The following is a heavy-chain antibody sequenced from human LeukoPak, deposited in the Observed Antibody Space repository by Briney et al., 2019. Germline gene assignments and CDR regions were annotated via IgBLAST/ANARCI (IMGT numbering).Heavy chain of an antibody. D-gene: IGHD6-13*01. V-gene: IGHV3-9*01. CDR1: GFTFDDYA. CDR2: IRWNSGSI. J-gene: IGHJ4*02. CDR3: AKDRDAAGRYYFDY. Sequence: PGRSLRLSCAASGFTFDDYAMHWIRQAPGKGLEWVSGIRWNSGSIGYADSVKGRFTISRDNAKNSLYLQMNSLRAEDTALYYCAKDRDAAGRYYFDYWGQGTLVTVSS.